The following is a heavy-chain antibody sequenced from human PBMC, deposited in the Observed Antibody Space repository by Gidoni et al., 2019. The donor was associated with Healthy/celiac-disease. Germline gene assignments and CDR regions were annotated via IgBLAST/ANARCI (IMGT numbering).Heavy chain of an antibody. V-gene: IGHV3-21*01. CDR2: ISSSSSYI. CDR1: GFTFSRYS. J-gene: IGHJ6*02. D-gene: IGHD6-19*01. CDR3: ARVSAGYYYYYGMDV. Sequence: EVQLVESGGGMVKPGGSLRLSCAASGFTFSRYSMNWVRQAPGKGREWVSSISSSSSYIYYTDSVKGRFTISRDNAKNSLYLQMNSLRAEDTAVYYCARVSAGYYYYYGMDVWGQGTTVTVSS.